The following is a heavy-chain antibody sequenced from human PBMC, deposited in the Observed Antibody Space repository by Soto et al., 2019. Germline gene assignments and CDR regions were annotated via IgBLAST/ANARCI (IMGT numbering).Heavy chain of an antibody. D-gene: IGHD2-2*01. V-gene: IGHV1-69*08. CDR3: AREVRDRETGLVPAAIDGMDV. CDR1: GGTFSRYS. Sequence: QVQLVQSGAGVKKPGSSVKVSCKASGGTFSRYSITWVRQAPGHGLEWIGRIIPIFGIASYAQKFQGRVTITADESTSTAYMELSSLRSDDTAVYYCAREVRDRETGLVPAAIDGMDVWGQGTTVTVSS. J-gene: IGHJ6*02. CDR2: IIPIFGIA.